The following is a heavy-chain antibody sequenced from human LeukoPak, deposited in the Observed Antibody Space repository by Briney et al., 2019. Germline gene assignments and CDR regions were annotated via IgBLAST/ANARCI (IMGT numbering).Heavy chain of an antibody. V-gene: IGHV3-23*01. D-gene: IGHD5-24*01. CDR3: ARDEIRRDGYNGGD. Sequence: AGGSLRLSCAASGFTFSSYAMNWVRQAPGKGLEWVSGISGGGGNTYYLDSVKGRFTISRDNSKNTLYLQMNSLRAEDTAVYYCARDEIRRDGYNGGDWGQGTLVTVSS. J-gene: IGHJ4*02. CDR1: GFTFSSYA. CDR2: ISGGGGNT.